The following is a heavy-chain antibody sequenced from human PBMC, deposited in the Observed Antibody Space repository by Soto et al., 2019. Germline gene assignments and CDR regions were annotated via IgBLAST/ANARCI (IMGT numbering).Heavy chain of an antibody. CDR3: SRDGQPLPPYAFDI. V-gene: IGHV3-33*01. CDR1: GFTFSNHA. D-gene: IGHD6-13*01. CDR2: IWYDGSIK. Sequence: QVQLVESGGGVVQPGSSLRLSCATSGFTFSNHAMHWVRQAPGKGLEWVAQIWYDGSIKNYADSMKGRFTISRVSPKNTPFLQMNSLRDEDTAVSYWSRDGQPLPPYAFDIWGQGTLVTVSS. J-gene: IGHJ3*02.